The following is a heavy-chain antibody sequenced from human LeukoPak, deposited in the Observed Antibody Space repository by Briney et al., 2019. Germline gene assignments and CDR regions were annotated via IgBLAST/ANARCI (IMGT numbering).Heavy chain of an antibody. J-gene: IGHJ5*02. CDR1: GGSFSGYY. CDR2: INHSGST. D-gene: IGHD3-16*01. V-gene: IGHV4-34*01. CDR3: ARGMTWGSRFDP. Sequence: SETLSLTCAVYGGSFSGYYWSWIRQPPGKGLEWIGEINHSGSTNYNPSLKSRVTISVDTSKNQFSLKLSSVTAADTAVYYCARGMTWGSRFDPWGQGTLVTVSS.